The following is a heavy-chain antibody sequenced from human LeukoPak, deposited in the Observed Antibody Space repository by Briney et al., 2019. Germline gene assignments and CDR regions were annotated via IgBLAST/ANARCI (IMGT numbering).Heavy chain of an antibody. D-gene: IGHD2-2*01. V-gene: IGHV1-69*13. Sequence: GASVKVSCKASGYTFTSYGISWVRQAPGQGLEWMGGIIPIFGTANYAQKFQGRVTITADESTSTAYMELSSLRSEDTAVYYCAIGGYCSSTSCYSFDYWGQGTLVTVSS. CDR1: GYTFTSYG. CDR2: IIPIFGTA. J-gene: IGHJ4*02. CDR3: AIGGYCSSTSCYSFDY.